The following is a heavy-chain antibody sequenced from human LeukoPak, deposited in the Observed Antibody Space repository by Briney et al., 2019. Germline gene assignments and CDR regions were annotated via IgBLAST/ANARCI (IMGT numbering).Heavy chain of an antibody. J-gene: IGHJ4*02. V-gene: IGHV4-39*01. D-gene: IGHD6-19*01. CDR2: IYYSGST. CDR3: ARLEVAGINDY. Sequence: SETLSLTCTVSGGSISSSSYYWGWIRQPPGKGLEWIGSIYYSGSTYYNPSVKSRVTIFVDTSKNQFSLKLSSVTAADTAVYYCARLEVAGINDYWGQGTLVTVSS. CDR1: GGSISSSSYY.